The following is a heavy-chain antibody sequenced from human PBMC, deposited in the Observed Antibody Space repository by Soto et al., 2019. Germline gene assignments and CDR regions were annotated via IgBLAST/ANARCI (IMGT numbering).Heavy chain of an antibody. CDR3: AKDVDYYDSRGYYYDYYYYGMDV. Sequence: GGSLRLSCAASGFTFSSYGMHWVRQAPGKGLEWVAVISYDGSNKYYADSVKGRFTISRDNSKNTLYLQMNSLRAEDTAVYYCAKDVDYYDSRGYYYDYYYYGMDVWGQGTTVTGAS. D-gene: IGHD3-22*01. CDR2: ISYDGSNK. V-gene: IGHV3-30*18. J-gene: IGHJ6*02. CDR1: GFTFSSYG.